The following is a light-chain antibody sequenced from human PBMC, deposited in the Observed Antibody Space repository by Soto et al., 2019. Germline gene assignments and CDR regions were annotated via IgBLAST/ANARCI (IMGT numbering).Light chain of an antibody. CDR3: QQYNVYPLT. Sequence: DIQMTQSPSTLSASVGDRVTITCRASESISDWLAWYQQKPGKAPNLLIQKASTLKSGVPSRFSGSGSGTEFTLTIGSLQPDDLATYYSQQYNVYPLTFGQGTQVEVK. V-gene: IGKV1-5*03. CDR2: KAS. J-gene: IGKJ1*01. CDR1: ESISDW.